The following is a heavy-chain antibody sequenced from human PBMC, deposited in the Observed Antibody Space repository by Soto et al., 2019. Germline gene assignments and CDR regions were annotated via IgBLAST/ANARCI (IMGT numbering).Heavy chain of an antibody. Sequence: LKISCKGSGYTFTNYRIVWVRQIPGKGLEWMGIIYPGDSDTRYSPSFQGQVTISADRSISTAYLQWSSLKASDTGMYYCARYPTLTDYFFHGMDVWGQGTTVTVSS. CDR3: ARYPTLTDYFFHGMDV. J-gene: IGHJ6*02. CDR2: IYPGDSDT. CDR1: GYTFTNYR. V-gene: IGHV5-51*01. D-gene: IGHD4-17*01.